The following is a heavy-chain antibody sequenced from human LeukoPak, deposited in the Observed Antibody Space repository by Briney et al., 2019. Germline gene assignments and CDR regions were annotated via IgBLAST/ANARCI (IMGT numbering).Heavy chain of an antibody. Sequence: GGSLRLSCAASGFTFSSYSMNWVRQAPGKGLEWVSSISSSSSYIYYADSVKGRFTISRDNAKNSLYPQMNSLRAEDTAVYYCARDSSGSYNLDYFDYWGQGTLVTVSS. J-gene: IGHJ4*02. V-gene: IGHV3-21*01. CDR3: ARDSSGSYNLDYFDY. CDR2: ISSSSSYI. D-gene: IGHD3-10*01. CDR1: GFTFSSYS.